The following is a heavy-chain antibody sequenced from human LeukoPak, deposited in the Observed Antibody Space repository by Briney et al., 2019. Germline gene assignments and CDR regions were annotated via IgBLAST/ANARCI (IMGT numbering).Heavy chain of an antibody. CDR1: GFPFSSYA. J-gene: IGHJ6*02. CDR3: AKDGYFDWSPSGYYYGMDV. V-gene: IGHV3-23*01. Sequence: SGGSLRLSCAASGFPFSSYAMNWVRQATGKGLEWVSAISDTCGSAHYAHPEKGRFTISRDNAKNSLYLQMNSLRAEDTALYYCAKDGYFDWSPSGYYYGMDVWGQGTTVTVSS. D-gene: IGHD3-9*01. CDR2: ISDTCGSA.